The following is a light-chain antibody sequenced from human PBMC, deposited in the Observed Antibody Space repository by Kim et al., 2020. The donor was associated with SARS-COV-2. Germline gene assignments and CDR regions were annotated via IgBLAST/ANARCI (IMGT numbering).Light chain of an antibody. J-gene: IGLJ2*01. CDR3: AAWDDSLNGPS. CDR1: RCNVGIIP. CDR2: SKV. V-gene: IGLV1-44*01. Sequence: HRVTNACSGSRCNVGIIPVNWSQHIRGTTPNLRVYSKVQRPAGVADRFAGSKSGTSDSLAISGLQSEDEAVYYCAAWDDSLNGPSFGGGTQRTVL.